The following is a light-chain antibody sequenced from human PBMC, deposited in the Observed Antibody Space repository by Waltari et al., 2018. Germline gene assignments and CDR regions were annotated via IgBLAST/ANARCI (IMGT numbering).Light chain of an antibody. CDR3: WSYAGRNTYV. J-gene: IGLJ1*01. V-gene: IGLV2-11*01. CDR1: SSDVGAYNY. CDR2: DVI. Sequence: QSALTQPRSVSGSPGQSVAIPRTGTSSDVGAYNYCFWYQQHSGEAPKLIIYDVIKRPSGVPDRFSGSKSGNMASLTISGLQAEDEADYYCWSYAGRNTYVFGAGTKVTVL.